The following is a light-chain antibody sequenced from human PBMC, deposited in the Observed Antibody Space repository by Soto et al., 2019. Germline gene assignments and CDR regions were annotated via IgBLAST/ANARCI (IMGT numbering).Light chain of an antibody. Sequence: EIVLTQSPGTLSLSPGERVTLSCRASQAVNNNYLAWYQQIPGQAPRLLIYGASNRATGIPGRFGGSGSGTDFTLTISRLEPEDFAMYYCQQYGSSPVTFGGGTKVHIK. V-gene: IGKV3-20*01. J-gene: IGKJ4*01. CDR3: QQYGSSPVT. CDR2: GAS. CDR1: QAVNNNY.